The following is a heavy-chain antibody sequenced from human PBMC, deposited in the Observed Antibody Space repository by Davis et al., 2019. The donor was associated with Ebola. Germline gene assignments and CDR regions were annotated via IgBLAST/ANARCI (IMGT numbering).Heavy chain of an antibody. Sequence: MPSETLSLTCAVYGGSFTAYYLSWIRQHPGKGLEWIGEINHTGSTNSNPSLKSRVTISVDTSKNQFSLKLSSVTAADTAVYYCARGGSGWYYYYYGMDVWGQGTTVTVSS. CDR3: ARGGSGWYYYYYGMDV. D-gene: IGHD6-19*01. V-gene: IGHV4-34*01. CDR1: GGSFTAYY. J-gene: IGHJ6*02. CDR2: INHTGST.